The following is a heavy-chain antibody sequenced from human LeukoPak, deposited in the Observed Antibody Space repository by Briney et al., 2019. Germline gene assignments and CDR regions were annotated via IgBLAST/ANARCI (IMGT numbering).Heavy chain of an antibody. J-gene: IGHJ4*02. CDR2: ISGSGGST. D-gene: IGHD6-6*01. CDR1: GFTFSNAW. V-gene: IGHV3-23*01. CDR3: AKSLYSSSFSFDY. Sequence: GGSLRLSCAASGFTFSNAWMSWVRQAPGKGLEWVSVISGSGGSTYYADSVKGRFTISRDNSKNTLYLQMNSLRAEDTAVYYCAKSLYSSSFSFDYWGQGTLVTVSS.